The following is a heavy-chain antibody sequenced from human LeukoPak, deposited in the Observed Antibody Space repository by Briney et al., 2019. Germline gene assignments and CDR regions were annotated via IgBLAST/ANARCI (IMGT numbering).Heavy chain of an antibody. CDR1: GFTFSSYW. V-gene: IGHV3-7*01. J-gene: IGHJ4*02. CDR2: INGDGRDK. Sequence: GGSLRPSCAASGFTFSSYWMTWVRQAPGKGLEWVANINGDGRDKYYVGSVRGRFTISRDNADNALYLQMNSLRGDDTALYYCARGVDSAIDWWGQGTLVTVSS. D-gene: IGHD3-9*01. CDR3: ARGVDSAIDW.